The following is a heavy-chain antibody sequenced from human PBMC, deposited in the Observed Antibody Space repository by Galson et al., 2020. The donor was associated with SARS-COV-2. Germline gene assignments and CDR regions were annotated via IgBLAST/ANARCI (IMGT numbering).Heavy chain of an antibody. V-gene: IGHV3-49*03. Sequence: GESPKIYCTASGFTFGDYAMSWFRQAPGKGLEWVGFIRSKAYGGTTEYAASVKGRFTISRDDSKSIAYLQMNSLKTEDTAVYYCTRGGGGWLQSHDCWGQGTLVTVSS. CDR2: IRSKAYGGTT. CDR3: TRGGGGWLQSHDC. J-gene: IGHJ4*02. D-gene: IGHD5-12*01. CDR1: GFTFGDYA.